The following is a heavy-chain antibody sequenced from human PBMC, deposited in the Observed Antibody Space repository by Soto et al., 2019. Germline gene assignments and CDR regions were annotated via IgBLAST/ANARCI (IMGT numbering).Heavy chain of an antibody. CDR2: IYRTGST. Sequence: SETLSLTCAVSGGSFTSNNWWTWVRQPPGQGLEWIGEIYRTGSTNYNPSLKSRVTISLDKSENQFSLKVTSLTAADTAVYYCASRDPGTSVDYWGQGTLVTVPS. D-gene: IGHD1-7*01. J-gene: IGHJ4*02. CDR1: GGSFTSNNW. CDR3: ASRDPGTSVDY. V-gene: IGHV4-4*02.